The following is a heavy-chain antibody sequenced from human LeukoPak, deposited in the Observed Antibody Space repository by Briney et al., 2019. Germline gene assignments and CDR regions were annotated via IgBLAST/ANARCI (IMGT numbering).Heavy chain of an antibody. Sequence: ASAKVSCKASGYTFTSYDINWVRQATGQGLEWMGWMNPNSGNTGYAQKFQGRVTMTRDTSTSTVYMELSSLRSEDTAVYYCARSVEVPAATPLSFDYWGQGTLVTVSA. CDR1: GYTFTSYD. V-gene: IGHV1-8*02. CDR3: ARSVEVPAATPLSFDY. CDR2: MNPNSGNT. J-gene: IGHJ4*02. D-gene: IGHD2-2*01.